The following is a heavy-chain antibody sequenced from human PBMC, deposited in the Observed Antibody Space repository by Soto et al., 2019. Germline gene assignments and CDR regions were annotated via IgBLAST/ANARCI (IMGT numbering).Heavy chain of an antibody. Sequence: QITLKESGPTLVKPTQTLTLTCTFSGFSLSTSGVGVGWIRQPPGKALEWLALIYWDDDKRYSPSLKSRLTITKDTSKNQVVLTMTNMDPVDTATYYCAHNDYYDSSGYYWGYWGQGTLVTVSS. CDR3: AHNDYYDSSGYYWGY. CDR1: GFSLSTSGVG. J-gene: IGHJ4*02. V-gene: IGHV2-5*02. CDR2: IYWDDDK. D-gene: IGHD3-22*01.